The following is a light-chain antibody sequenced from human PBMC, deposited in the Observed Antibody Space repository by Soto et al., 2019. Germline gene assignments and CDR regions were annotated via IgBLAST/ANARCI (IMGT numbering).Light chain of an antibody. Sequence: EIVLTQSPGILSLSPGESASLSCGASQSISSRFLAWYQQKPGPAPRILRDGASSRATGSPERFSGTGAETDFTLTSSRLEPGDFAVYCCQHYTNSTITCGQGTRLEIK. CDR3: QHYTNSTIT. J-gene: IGKJ5*01. CDR1: QSISSRF. V-gene: IGKV3-20*01. CDR2: GAS.